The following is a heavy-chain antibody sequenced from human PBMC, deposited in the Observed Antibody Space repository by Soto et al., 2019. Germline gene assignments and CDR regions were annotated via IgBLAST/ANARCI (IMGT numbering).Heavy chain of an antibody. D-gene: IGHD6-19*01. Sequence: GASVKVSCKASGYTFTGYYMHCVRQAPGQGLEWMGWINPNSGGTNYAQKFQGWVTMTRDTSISTAYMELSRLRSDDTAVYYCARDQRSFPNYYYYYGMNVWGQGTTVTVSS. V-gene: IGHV1-2*04. CDR3: ARDQRSFPNYYYYYGMNV. J-gene: IGHJ6*02. CDR1: GYTFTGYY. CDR2: INPNSGGT.